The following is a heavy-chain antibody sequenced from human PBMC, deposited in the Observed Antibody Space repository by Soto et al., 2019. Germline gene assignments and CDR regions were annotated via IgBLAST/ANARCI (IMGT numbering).Heavy chain of an antibody. D-gene: IGHD4-4*01. CDR3: ARGLPNYSSFDS. V-gene: IGHV3-74*01. CDR1: GFTFSSYW. Sequence: EVQLVESGGGLVQPGESLRLSCAASGFTFSSYWMHWIRQAPGKGLVWVSRVSSDGSSTVYANSVKGRLTISRDNAKNTLSLKMNSLSDEDTAVYYCARGLPNYSSFDSWGQGTLVTVSS. J-gene: IGHJ4*02. CDR2: VSSDGSST.